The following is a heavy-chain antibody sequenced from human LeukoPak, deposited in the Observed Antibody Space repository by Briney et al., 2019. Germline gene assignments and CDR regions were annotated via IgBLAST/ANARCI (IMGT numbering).Heavy chain of an antibody. D-gene: IGHD2-2*01. CDR2: INHSGST. J-gene: IGHJ5*02. V-gene: IGHV4-34*01. Sequence: SETLSLTCAVYGGSFSGYYWSWIRQPPGKGLEWIGEINHSGSTNYNPSLKSRVTISVDTSKNQFSLKLNSVTAADTAVYYCARVGCSSTTCSASWFDPWGQGTLVSVSS. CDR1: GGSFSGYY. CDR3: ARVGCSSTTCSASWFDP.